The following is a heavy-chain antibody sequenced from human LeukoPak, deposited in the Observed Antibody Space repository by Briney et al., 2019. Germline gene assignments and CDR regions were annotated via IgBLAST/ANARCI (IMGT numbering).Heavy chain of an antibody. V-gene: IGHV3-74*01. CDR1: GCTFSSYW. D-gene: IGHD2-15*01. CDR2: INTDGSST. Sequence: GGSLRLSCAASGCTFSSYWMHWVRQAPGKGLVWVSRINTDGSSTAYADSVKGRFTISRDNAKNTLYLQMNSLRAEDTAVYFCARGFLGGCSGGSCYSAYWGQGTLLTVSS. J-gene: IGHJ4*02. CDR3: ARGFLGGCSGGSCYSAY.